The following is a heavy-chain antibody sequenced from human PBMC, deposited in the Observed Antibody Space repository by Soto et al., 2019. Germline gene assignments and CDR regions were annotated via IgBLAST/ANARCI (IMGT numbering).Heavy chain of an antibody. CDR2: INPNSGGT. Sequence: ASVKVSCKASGYTFTVYYMHWVRQAPGQGLEWMGWINPNSGGTNYAQKFQGWVTMTRDTSISTAYMELSRLRSDDTAVYYCARERAATPVLRFLEWLETWYYGMDVWGQVTTVTVSS. J-gene: IGHJ6*02. V-gene: IGHV1-2*04. D-gene: IGHD3-3*01. CDR3: ARERAATPVLRFLEWLETWYYGMDV. CDR1: GYTFTVYY.